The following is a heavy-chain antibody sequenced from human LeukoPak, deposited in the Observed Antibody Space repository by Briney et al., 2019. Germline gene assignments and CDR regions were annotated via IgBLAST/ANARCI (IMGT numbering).Heavy chain of an antibody. J-gene: IGHJ4*02. CDR2: INHSGST. D-gene: IGHD6-13*01. CDR3: ASRRYSSSWGKFDY. CDR1: GGSFSGYY. Sequence: SETLSLTCAVYGGSFSGYYWSWIRQPPGKGLEWIGEINHSGSTNYNPSLKSRVTISVDTSKNQFSLKLSSVIAADTAVYYCASRRYSSSWGKFDYWGQGTLVTVSS. V-gene: IGHV4-34*01.